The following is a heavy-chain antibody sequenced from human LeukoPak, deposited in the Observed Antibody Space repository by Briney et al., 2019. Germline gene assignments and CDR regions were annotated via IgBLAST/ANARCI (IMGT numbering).Heavy chain of an antibody. CDR3: ARDPYSGSPD. CDR2: IKEDGGEK. V-gene: IGHV3-7*01. CDR1: GFTFSGYG. Sequence: GGSLRLSCAASGFTFSGYGMNWVRQAPGKGQKGVAAIKEDGGEKDYVDSVKGRFTISRDNAKNSLYLQMNSLRAEDTAVYYCARDPYSGSPDWGQGTLVTVSS. D-gene: IGHD1-26*01. J-gene: IGHJ4*02.